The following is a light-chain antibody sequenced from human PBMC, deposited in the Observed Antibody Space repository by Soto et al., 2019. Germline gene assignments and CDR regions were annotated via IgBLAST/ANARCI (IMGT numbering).Light chain of an antibody. CDR2: HVT. J-gene: IGLJ1*01. CDR1: SSDVGGSNY. V-gene: IGLV2-14*03. Sequence: QSALTQPASVAGSPGQSITISCTGTSSDVGGSNYFSWYQQHPGKAPILIIYHVTDRPSGVSNRFSASKSGNTASLTISGLQPEDEADYFCSSYTSSNTFVFGTATKLTVL. CDR3: SSYTSSNTFV.